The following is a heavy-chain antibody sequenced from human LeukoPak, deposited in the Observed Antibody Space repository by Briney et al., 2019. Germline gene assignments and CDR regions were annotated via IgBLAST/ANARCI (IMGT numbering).Heavy chain of an antibody. CDR1: GYSISSGYY. V-gene: IGHV4-38-2*02. J-gene: IGHJ5*01. CDR3: ARLSGYYYDLPGWFDS. CDR2: IYHSGST. D-gene: IGHD3-22*01. Sequence: SETLSLTCTVSGYSISSGYYWGWIRPPPGKGLEWIGSIYHSGSTYYNPSLKSRVTISVDTSKNQFSLKLSSVTAADTAVYYCARLSGYYYDLPGWFDSWGQGTLVTVSS.